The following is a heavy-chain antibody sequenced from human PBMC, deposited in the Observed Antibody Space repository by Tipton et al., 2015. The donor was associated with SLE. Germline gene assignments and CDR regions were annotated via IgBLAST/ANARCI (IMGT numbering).Heavy chain of an antibody. Sequence: LRLSCTVSGGSISSGSYYWSWIRQPAGKGLEWIGYIYTSGSTNYNPSLKSRVTISVDTSKNQFSLKLSSVTAADTAVYYCARGRDYSFDYWGQGTLVTVSS. CDR2: IYTSGST. D-gene: IGHD4-11*01. CDR3: ARGRDYSFDY. V-gene: IGHV4-61*09. CDR1: GGSISSGSYY. J-gene: IGHJ4*02.